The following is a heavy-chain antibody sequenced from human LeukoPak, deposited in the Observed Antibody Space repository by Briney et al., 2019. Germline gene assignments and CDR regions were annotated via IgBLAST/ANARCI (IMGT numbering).Heavy chain of an antibody. D-gene: IGHD3-3*01. Sequence: SETLSLTCTDSGGSISSSSYYWGWIRQPPGKGLEWIGSIYYSGSTYYNPSLKSRVTISVDTSKNQFSLKLSSVTAADTAVYYCARVYYDFWSGYWGENWFDPWGQGTLVTVSS. V-gene: IGHV4-39*07. CDR2: IYYSGST. J-gene: IGHJ5*02. CDR3: ARVYYDFWSGYWGENWFDP. CDR1: GGSISSSSYY.